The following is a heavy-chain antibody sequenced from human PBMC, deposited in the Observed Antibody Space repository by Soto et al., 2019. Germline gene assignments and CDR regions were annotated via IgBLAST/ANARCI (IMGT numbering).Heavy chain of an antibody. V-gene: IGHV1-46*01. CDR3: ARDSQPGYSYGYFDY. D-gene: IGHD5-18*01. J-gene: IGHJ4*02. CDR1: GYTFTSYY. Sequence: ASVKVSCKASGYTFTSYYMHWVRQAPGQGLEWMGIINPSGGSTSYAQKFQGRVTMTRDTSTSTVYMELSSLRSEDTAVYYCARDSQPGYSYGYFDYWGQGTLVTVSS. CDR2: INPSGGST.